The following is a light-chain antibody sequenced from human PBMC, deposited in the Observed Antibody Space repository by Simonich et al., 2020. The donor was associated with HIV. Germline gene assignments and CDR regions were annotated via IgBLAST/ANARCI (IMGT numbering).Light chain of an antibody. V-gene: IGLV8-61*01. J-gene: IGLJ3*02. CDR2: STN. CDR1: SGSVSTSYN. Sequence: QTVVTQEPSFSVSPGGTVTLTCGLSSGSVSTSYNPSWYQQPPGQAPRTLIYSTNTRSSGVPERFSGSILGNKAALTITGAQADDESDYYCVLYMGSGMWVFGGVTKLTVL. CDR3: VLYMGSGMWV.